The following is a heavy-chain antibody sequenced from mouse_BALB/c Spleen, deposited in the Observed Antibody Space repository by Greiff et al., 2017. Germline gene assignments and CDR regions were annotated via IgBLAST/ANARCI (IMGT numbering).Heavy chain of an antibody. J-gene: IGHJ2*01. CDR2: INPSSGYT. CDR1: GYTFTSYT. Sequence: QVQLKESGAELARPGASVKMSCKASGYTFTSYTMHWVKQRPGQGLEWIGYINPSSGYTNYNQKFKDKATLTADKSSSTAYMQLSSLTSEDSAVYYCARGHYYGYDDYWGQGTTLTVSS. CDR3: ARGHYYGYDDY. V-gene: IGHV1-4*01. D-gene: IGHD2-2*01.